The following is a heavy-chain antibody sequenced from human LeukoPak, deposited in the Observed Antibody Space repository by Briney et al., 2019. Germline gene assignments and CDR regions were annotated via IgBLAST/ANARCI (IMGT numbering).Heavy chain of an antibody. CDR3: ARSNSQYYYDSSGHNWFDP. CDR2: IRYDGNNK. CDR1: GFTFSTYG. V-gene: IGHV3-30*02. D-gene: IGHD3-22*01. Sequence: PGGSLRLSCAASGFTFSTYGMHWVRQAPGKGLEWVSFIRYDGNNKYYGDSVKGRFTISRDNSKNTLYLQMNSLRAEDTAVYYCARSNSQYYYDSSGHNWFDPWGQGTLVTVSS. J-gene: IGHJ5*02.